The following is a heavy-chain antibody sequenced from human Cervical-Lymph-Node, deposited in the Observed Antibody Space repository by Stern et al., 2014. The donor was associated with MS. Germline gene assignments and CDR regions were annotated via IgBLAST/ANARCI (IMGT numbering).Heavy chain of an antibody. CDR1: GFTFSSYS. CDR2: ISSSSSPI. D-gene: IGHD4-17*01. V-gene: IGHV3-48*01. J-gene: IGHJ4*02. Sequence: EVQLVESGGGLVQPGGSLRLSCAASGFTFSSYSMNWVRQAQGKGLEWASAISSSSSPIYYADSVKGRFTISRDNAKNSLYLQMNSLRAEDTAVYYCARDTGDYDYFDYWGQGTLVTVSS. CDR3: ARDTGDYDYFDY.